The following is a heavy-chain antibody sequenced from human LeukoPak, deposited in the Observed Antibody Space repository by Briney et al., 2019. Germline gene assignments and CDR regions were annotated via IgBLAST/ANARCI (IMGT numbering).Heavy chain of an antibody. CDR3: ASTDYGGNNNWFDP. J-gene: IGHJ5*02. V-gene: IGHV4-59*01. D-gene: IGHD4-23*01. CDR2: IYYSGST. CDR1: GGSISSYY. Sequence: SETLSLTCTVSGGSISSYYWSWIRQPPGKGLEWIGYIYYSGSTNYNPSLKSRVTISVDTSKNQFSLKLSSVTAADTAVYYCASTDYGGNNNWFDPWGQGTLATVSS.